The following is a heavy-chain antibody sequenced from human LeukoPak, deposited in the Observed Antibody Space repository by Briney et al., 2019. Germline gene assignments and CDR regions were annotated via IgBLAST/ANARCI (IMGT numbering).Heavy chain of an antibody. V-gene: IGHV4-39*01. CDR1: GGSISSYY. CDR2: IYYSGST. D-gene: IGHD4-17*01. Sequence: SETLSLTCTASGGSISSYYWGWIRQPPGKGLEWIGNIYYSGSTYYNPSLKSRVTISVDTSKNQFSLKLSSVTAADTAVYYCARLVTEYGDYATYYYYYMDVWGKGTTVTISS. CDR3: ARLVTEYGDYATYYYYYMDV. J-gene: IGHJ6*03.